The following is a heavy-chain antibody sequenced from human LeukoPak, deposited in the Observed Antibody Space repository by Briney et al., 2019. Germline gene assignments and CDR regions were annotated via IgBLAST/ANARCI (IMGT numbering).Heavy chain of an antibody. D-gene: IGHD6-13*01. CDR2: IYHSGST. CDR1: GGSISSGGYS. CDR3: ARDMEGIAAAGPS. V-gene: IGHV4-30-2*01. J-gene: IGHJ5*02. Sequence: LSETLSLTCAVSGGSISSGGYSWSWIRQPPGKGLEWIGYIYHSGSTYYNPSLKSRVTISVDRSKNQFSLKLSSVTAADTAVYYCARDMEGIAAAGPSWGQGTLVTVSS.